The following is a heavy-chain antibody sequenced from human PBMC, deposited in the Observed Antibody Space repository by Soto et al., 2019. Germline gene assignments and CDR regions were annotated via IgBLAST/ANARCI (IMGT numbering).Heavy chain of an antibody. CDR1: GFSLSNARMG. D-gene: IGHD3-22*01. CDR2: IFSNDEK. CDR3: ARLYDSSDYYYGMDV. Sequence: SGPTLVNPTETLTLPCTVSGFSLSNARMGVSWIRQPPGKALEWLAHIFSNDEKSYSTSLKSRLTISKDTSKSQVVLTMTNMDPVDTATYYCARLYDSSDYYYGMDVWGQGTTVTVSS. J-gene: IGHJ6*02. V-gene: IGHV2-26*01.